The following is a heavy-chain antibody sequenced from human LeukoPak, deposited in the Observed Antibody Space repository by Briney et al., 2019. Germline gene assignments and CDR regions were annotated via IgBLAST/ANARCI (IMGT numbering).Heavy chain of an antibody. Sequence: GGSLRLSCAASGFIFSDYYMSWIRQAPGKGLEWVSYISSSGSTIYYADSVKGRFTISRDNAKNSLYLQMDSLRAEDTAVYYCARERVGVDTATVIMYYMDVWGKGTTVTVSS. CDR1: GFIFSDYY. J-gene: IGHJ6*03. D-gene: IGHD5-18*01. CDR2: ISSSGSTI. V-gene: IGHV3-11*04. CDR3: ARERVGVDTATVIMYYMDV.